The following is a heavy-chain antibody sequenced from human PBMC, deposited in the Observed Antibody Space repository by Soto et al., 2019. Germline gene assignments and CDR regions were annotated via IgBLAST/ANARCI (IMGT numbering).Heavy chain of an antibody. CDR1: GGTFSSYA. CDR2: IIPNFGTA. J-gene: IGHJ5*02. D-gene: IGHD3-22*01. V-gene: IGHV1-69*12. Sequence: QVQLVQSGAEVKKPGSSVKVSCKASGGTFSSYAINWVRQAPGQGLEWMGGIIPNFGTANYAQKFQGRVTITADGSTSTAYMELSSLRSEDTAVYYCARDRGPSSGYYPYWFDPWGQGTLVTVSS. CDR3: ARDRGPSSGYYPYWFDP.